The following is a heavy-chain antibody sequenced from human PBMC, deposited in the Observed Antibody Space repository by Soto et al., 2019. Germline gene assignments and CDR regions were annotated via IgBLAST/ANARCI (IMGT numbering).Heavy chain of an antibody. J-gene: IGHJ6*02. V-gene: IGHV1-24*01. CDR1: GYTLTELS. Sequence: GASVKVSCKVSGYTLTELSMHWVRQAPGKGLEWMGGFDPEDGETIYAQKFQGRVTMTEDTSTDTAYMELSSLRSEDTAVYYCATEWYCISTSCYVPPGGMDVWGQGTTVTVSS. CDR3: ATEWYCISTSCYVPPGGMDV. D-gene: IGHD2-2*01. CDR2: FDPEDGET.